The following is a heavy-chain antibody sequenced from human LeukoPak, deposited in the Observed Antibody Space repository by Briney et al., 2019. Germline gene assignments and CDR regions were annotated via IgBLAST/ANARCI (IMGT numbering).Heavy chain of an antibody. J-gene: IGHJ5*02. Sequence: SETLSLTCAVYGGSFSGYYWSWIRQPPGKGLEWIGEINHSGSTNCNPSLKSRVTISVDTSKNQFSLKLSSVTAADTAVYYCARRGHIVVVPAAIWGTSFDPWGQGTLVTVSS. V-gene: IGHV4-34*01. CDR3: ARRGHIVVVPAAIWGTSFDP. D-gene: IGHD2-2*01. CDR1: GGSFSGYY. CDR2: INHSGST.